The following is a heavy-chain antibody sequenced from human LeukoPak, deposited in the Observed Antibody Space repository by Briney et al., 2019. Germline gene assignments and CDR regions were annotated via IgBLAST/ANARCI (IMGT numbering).Heavy chain of an antibody. Sequence: GRSLRLSCAASGFTFSDYYMSWIRQAPGKGLEWVSYISSSTTSYTNYADSVKGRFTISRDNSKSTLYLQMNSLRAEDTAVYYCGRYYVMDVWGQGTSVTVSS. CDR2: ISSSTTSYT. CDR3: GRYYVMDV. CDR1: GFTFSDYY. V-gene: IGHV3-11*03. J-gene: IGHJ6*02.